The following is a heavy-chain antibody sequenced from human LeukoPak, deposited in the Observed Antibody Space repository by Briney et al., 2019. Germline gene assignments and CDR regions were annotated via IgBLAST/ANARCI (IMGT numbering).Heavy chain of an antibody. D-gene: IGHD2-15*01. Sequence: GGSLRLSCAASGFTFSSYEMNWVRQAPGKGLEWVSSISTSSSYIYYADSVKGRFTISRDNAKNSLYLQMNSLRPEDTAVYYCARGGYCSGGRCYGGDYWGQGTLVTVSS. V-gene: IGHV3-21*01. CDR2: ISTSSSYI. CDR1: GFTFSSYE. J-gene: IGHJ4*02. CDR3: ARGGYCSGGRCYGGDY.